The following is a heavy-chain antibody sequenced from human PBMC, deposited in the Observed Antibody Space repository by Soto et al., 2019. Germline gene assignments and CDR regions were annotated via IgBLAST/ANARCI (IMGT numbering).Heavy chain of an antibody. Sequence: QVQLVQSGAEVEKPQASVKVSCEASAYSFTSYAIHWVRQAPGQRLEWMGWLNTGNGNTKYSHKFQGRLTITGDTSANTAYMELRSLKSEDTAVYYCAISITAQEDYYYYMDVWGKGTTVTVSS. CDR1: AYSFTSYA. CDR3: AISITAQEDYYYYMDV. CDR2: LNTGNGNT. V-gene: IGHV1-3*04. D-gene: IGHD2-21*01. J-gene: IGHJ6*03.